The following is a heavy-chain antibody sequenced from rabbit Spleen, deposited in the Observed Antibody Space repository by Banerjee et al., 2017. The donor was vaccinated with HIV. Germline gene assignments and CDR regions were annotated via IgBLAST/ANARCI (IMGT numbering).Heavy chain of an antibody. D-gene: IGHD4-1*01. J-gene: IGHJ4*01. CDR2: IDAGSSGFT. Sequence: LEESGGDLVKPGASLTLTCTASGVSFSGDSYMCWVRQAPGKGLEWIACIDAGSSGFTYYATWAIGRFTISKTSSTTVTLRMTRLTAADTATYFCARDLAGVIGWNFNLWGQGTLVTVS. CDR1: GVSFSGDSY. CDR3: ARDLAGVIGWNFNL. V-gene: IGHV1S40*01.